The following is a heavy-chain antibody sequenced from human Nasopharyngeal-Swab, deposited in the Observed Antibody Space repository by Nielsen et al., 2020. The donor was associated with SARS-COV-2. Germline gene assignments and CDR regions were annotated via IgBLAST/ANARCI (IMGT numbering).Heavy chain of an antibody. V-gene: IGHV3-9*01. CDR1: GFTFDDYA. CDR2: ISWNSGSI. J-gene: IGHJ3*02. Sequence: SLRLSCAASGFTFDDYAMHWVRQAPGKGLEWVSGISWNSGSIGYADSVKGRFTISRDNAKNSLYLQMNSLRAEDTALYYCAKDYDSSGYDSAFDIWGQGTMVTVSS. D-gene: IGHD3-22*01. CDR3: AKDYDSSGYDSAFDI.